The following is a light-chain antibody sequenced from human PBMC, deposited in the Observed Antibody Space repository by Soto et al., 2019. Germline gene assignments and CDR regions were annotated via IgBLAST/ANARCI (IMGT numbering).Light chain of an antibody. Sequence: HSVLTQPASAPESTGPSLTNSCTGTSSDVGSYNLVSWYQQHPGKAPKLMIYEVSKRPSGVSNRFSGSKSGNTASLTISGLQAEDEADYYCCSYAGRGVFGTGT. CDR2: EVS. V-gene: IGLV2-23*02. CDR1: SSDVGSYNL. CDR3: CSYAGRGV. J-gene: IGLJ1*01.